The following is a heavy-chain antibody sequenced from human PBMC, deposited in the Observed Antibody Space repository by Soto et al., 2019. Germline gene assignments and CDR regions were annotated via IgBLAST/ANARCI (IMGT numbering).Heavy chain of an antibody. J-gene: IGHJ4*02. V-gene: IGHV3-74*01. CDR1: GFSFSSYW. CDR2: INTDGTST. Sequence: EVQLVESGGGLVQPGGSLRLSCAASGFSFSSYWMHWVRRAPGRGLMWVSRINTDGTSTSYADSVKGRFTISRDNGKNTLYLQMNSLRAEDTAVYYCARGSGFQAGVHGYWGQGILITVSS. CDR3: ARGSGFQAGVHGY. D-gene: IGHD6-25*01.